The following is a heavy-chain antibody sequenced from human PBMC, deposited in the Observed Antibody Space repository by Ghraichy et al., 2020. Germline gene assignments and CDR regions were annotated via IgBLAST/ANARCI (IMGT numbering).Heavy chain of an antibody. CDR1: GFTFSDYY. CDR3: ARVSFGSGQDYFDY. Sequence: GESLNISCAASGFTFSDYYMNWIRQAPGKGLEWVSYISSSGIYTNYSDSVKGRFTISRDNAKNSLYLQMNSLRAEDTAVYYCARVSFGSGQDYFDYWGQGTLVTVSS. J-gene: IGHJ4*02. D-gene: IGHD3-10*01. CDR2: ISSSGIYT. V-gene: IGHV3-11*06.